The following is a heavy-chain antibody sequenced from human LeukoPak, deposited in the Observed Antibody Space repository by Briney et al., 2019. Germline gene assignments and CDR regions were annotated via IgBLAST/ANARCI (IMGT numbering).Heavy chain of an antibody. CDR1: SFTFISYA. D-gene: IGHD3-22*01. V-gene: IGHV3-23*01. J-gene: IGHJ4*02. CDR3: AKEGYDQSSGYFDY. CDR2: ISGTGSNT. Sequence: PGGSLRLSCAASSFTFISYAMSWVRQAPGKGLEWVSAISGTGSNTYYADPVKGRFTISRDNSENTLYLQTNSLRAEDTAVYYCAKEGYDQSSGYFDYWGQGTLVTVSS.